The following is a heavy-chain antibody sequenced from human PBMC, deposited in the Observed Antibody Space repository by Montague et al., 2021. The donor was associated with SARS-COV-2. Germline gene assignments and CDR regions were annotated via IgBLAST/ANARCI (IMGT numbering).Heavy chain of an antibody. Sequence: TLSLTCTVSGGSISSPGYYWSWIRQPAGEGLEWIGRIYTSGTTNYNPSLKSRVTISVDTSKNQFSLKLTSVTAADMAVYYCARFTAVTSSLDFRGQGTLVPVSS. V-gene: IGHV4-61*02. CDR3: ARFTAVTSSLDF. J-gene: IGHJ4*02. D-gene: IGHD4-17*01. CDR2: IYTSGTT. CDR1: GGSISSPGYY.